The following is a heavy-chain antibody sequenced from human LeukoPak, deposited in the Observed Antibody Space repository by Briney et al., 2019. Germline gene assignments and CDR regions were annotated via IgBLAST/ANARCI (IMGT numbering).Heavy chain of an antibody. Sequence: GRSLRLSCAASEFPFSSYGMHWVRQAPGKGLEWVAVIWHDGSYKYYADSVKGRFTISRDNSKNTLYLQMSSLRAEDTAVYFCASGDYSSGWKLDYWGQGTLVTVSS. CDR3: ASGDYSSGWKLDY. J-gene: IGHJ4*02. D-gene: IGHD6-19*01. CDR2: IWHDGSYK. V-gene: IGHV3-33*03. CDR1: EFPFSSYG.